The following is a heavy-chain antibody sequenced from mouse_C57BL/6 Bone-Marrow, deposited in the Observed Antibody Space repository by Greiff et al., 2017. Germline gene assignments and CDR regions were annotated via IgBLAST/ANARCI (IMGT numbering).Heavy chain of an antibody. D-gene: IGHD2-1*01. CDR1: GYTFTSYG. Sequence: VQLQESGAELARPGASVKLSCKASGYTFTSYGISWVKQRTGQGLEWIGEIYPRSGNTYYNEKFKGKATLTADKSSSTAYMALRSLTSEDSAVYFCAREEGNYPFAYWGQGTLVTVSA. V-gene: IGHV1-81*01. J-gene: IGHJ3*01. CDR2: IYPRSGNT. CDR3: AREEGNYPFAY.